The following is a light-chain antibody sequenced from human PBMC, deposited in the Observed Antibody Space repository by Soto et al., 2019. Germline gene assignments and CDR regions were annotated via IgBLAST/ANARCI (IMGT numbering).Light chain of an antibody. CDR1: QSVSSN. CDR2: GAS. Sequence: EIVMTQSPATLSVSPGERATLSCRASQSVSSNLAWYQQKPGQAPRLLIYGASTRATAVPARFSGSGSGTEFTLSISSLQSEDSAGYHCQQYTYWPLTFGGGTKVEVK. J-gene: IGKJ4*01. V-gene: IGKV3-15*01. CDR3: QQYTYWPLT.